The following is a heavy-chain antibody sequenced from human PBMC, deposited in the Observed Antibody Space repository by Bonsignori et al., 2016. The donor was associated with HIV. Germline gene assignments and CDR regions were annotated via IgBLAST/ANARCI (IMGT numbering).Heavy chain of an antibody. CDR1: GGSISSRSYS. CDR3: ARDLLRDSSKFDQ. D-gene: IGHD4-11*01. Sequence: QLHLQESGPGLVKPSETLSLTCTVSGGSISSRSYSWGWVRQSPGKGLEWIGTIHHTGSTDYNPSLKGRVAISVDTAKNRFSVKLSAVTAVDAAVYYCARDLLRDSSKFDQWGQGTLVTVSS. J-gene: IGHJ4*02. CDR2: IHHTGST. V-gene: IGHV4-39*07.